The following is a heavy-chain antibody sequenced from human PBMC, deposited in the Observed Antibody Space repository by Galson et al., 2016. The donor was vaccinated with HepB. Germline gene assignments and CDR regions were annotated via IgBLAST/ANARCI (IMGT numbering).Heavy chain of an antibody. CDR1: GYTFTIFG. J-gene: IGHJ5*02. Sequence: SVKVSCKASGYTFTIFGVSWVRQAPGQGLEWMGWISGYNGHTNYAPKFQGRVTMTTETSTSTAYMEVRNLTSDDTAMYFCARDRASRRIAPRDGGWFDPWGQGTLVTVSS. V-gene: IGHV1-18*01. CDR3: ARDRASRRIAPRDGGWFDP. D-gene: IGHD6-6*01. CDR2: ISGYNGHT.